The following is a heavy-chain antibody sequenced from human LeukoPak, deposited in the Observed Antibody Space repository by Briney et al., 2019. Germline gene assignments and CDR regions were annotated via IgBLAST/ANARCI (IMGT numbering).Heavy chain of an antibody. D-gene: IGHD6-13*01. Sequence: SETLSLTCAVHGGSFSGYYWSWIRQPPGKGLEWIGEINHSGSTNYNPSLKSRVTISVDTSKNQLSLKLSSVTAADTAVYYCARARGIAAAGILNDYWGQGTLVTVSS. CDR1: GGSFSGYY. V-gene: IGHV4-34*01. CDR2: INHSGST. J-gene: IGHJ4*02. CDR3: ARARGIAAAGILNDY.